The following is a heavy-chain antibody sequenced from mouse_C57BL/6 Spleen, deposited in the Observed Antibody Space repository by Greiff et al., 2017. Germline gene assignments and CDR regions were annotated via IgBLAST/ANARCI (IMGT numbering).Heavy chain of an antibody. J-gene: IGHJ3*01. CDR3: ASHGLAY. V-gene: IGHV5-2*01. Sequence: EVKLMESGGGLVQPGESLKLSCESNEYEFPSHDMSWVRTTPETRLALVAAINRAGGSTYSPDTMDRRFIISRDNTKKTLYLQMGRLGSEDTAWYYCASHGLAYWGQGTLVTVSA. CDR2: INRAGGST. CDR1: EYEFPSHD.